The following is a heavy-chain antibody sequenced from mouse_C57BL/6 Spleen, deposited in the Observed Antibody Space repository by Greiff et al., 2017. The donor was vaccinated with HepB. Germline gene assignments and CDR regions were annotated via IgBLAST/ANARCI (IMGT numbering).Heavy chain of an antibody. CDR3: AIAYYDPFDY. CDR1: GYAFSSSW. J-gene: IGHJ2*01. V-gene: IGHV1-82*01. Sequence: QVQLQQSGPELVKPGASVKISCKASGYAFSSSWMNWVKQRPGKGLEWIGRIYPGDGDTNYNGKFKGKATLTADKSSSTAYMQLSSLTSEDSAVYFCAIAYYDPFDYWGQGTTLTVSS. CDR2: IYPGDGDT. D-gene: IGHD2-10*01.